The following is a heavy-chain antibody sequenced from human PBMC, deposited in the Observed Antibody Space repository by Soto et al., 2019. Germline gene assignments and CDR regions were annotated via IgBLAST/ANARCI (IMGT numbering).Heavy chain of an antibody. CDR2: IYYSGST. V-gene: IGHV4-59*12. J-gene: IGHJ6*02. CDR1: GGSISSYY. Sequence: SETLSLTCTVSGGSISSYYWSWIRQPPGKGLEWIGYIYYSGSTNYNPSLKSRVTISVDTSKNQFSLKLSSVTAADTAVYYCARTMSTISPYGMDVWGQGITVTVSS. CDR3: ARTMSTISPYGMDV. D-gene: IGHD3-3*01.